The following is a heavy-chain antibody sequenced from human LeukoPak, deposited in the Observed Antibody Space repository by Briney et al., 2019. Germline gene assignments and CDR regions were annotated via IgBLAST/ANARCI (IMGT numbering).Heavy chain of an antibody. D-gene: IGHD1-26*01. J-gene: IGHJ6*03. CDR1: GYTFTSYG. CDR3: AREGVGYYMDV. V-gene: IGHV1-2*02. Sequence: ASVKVSCKASGYTFTSYGISWVRQAPGQGLEWMGWINCNSGGTKYSQKFQGRVTMTRDTSISTVHMELNSLRSDDTAVYYCAREGVGYYMDVWGKGTTVTVSS. CDR2: INCNSGGT.